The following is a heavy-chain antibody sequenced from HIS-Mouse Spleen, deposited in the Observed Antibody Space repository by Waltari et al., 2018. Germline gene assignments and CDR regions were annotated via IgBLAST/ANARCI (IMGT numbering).Heavy chain of an antibody. D-gene: IGHD3-3*01. CDR2: IKSDVSRT. Sequence: EVQLVESGGGLVQPGGSLRLSCAASGFTFSSYWMHWVRQAPGKGLVWVSRIKSDVSRTSDADAVKGRCTIARDNAKNTLYLQMNRLRAEDTAVYYCARGPGHYEFWSGYSPLLDYWGQGTLVTVSS. V-gene: IGHV3-74*01. J-gene: IGHJ4*02. CDR1: GFTFSSYW. CDR3: ARGPGHYEFWSGYSPLLDY.